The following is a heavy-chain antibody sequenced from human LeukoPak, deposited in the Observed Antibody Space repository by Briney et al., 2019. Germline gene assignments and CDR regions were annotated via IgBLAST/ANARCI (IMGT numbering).Heavy chain of an antibody. CDR3: ARHEYYDSRGTHYYSYYYMDV. D-gene: IGHD3-22*01. Sequence: SETLSLTCAVSGYSLSSGFYWGWIRQPPGKGLGWIGSFYHSGSTYYNPSLKSRVTISVDTSKNQFYLKLSSVTAADTAVYYCARHEYYDSRGTHYYSYYYMDVWGKGTTVTVSS. CDR2: FYHSGST. V-gene: IGHV4-38-2*01. J-gene: IGHJ6*03. CDR1: GYSLSSGFY.